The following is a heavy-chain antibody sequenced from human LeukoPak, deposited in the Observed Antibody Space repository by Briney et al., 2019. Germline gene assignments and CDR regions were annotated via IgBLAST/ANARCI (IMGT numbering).Heavy chain of an antibody. CDR3: ANGIGAGSSSSWYAAFDY. CDR1: GFTFSSYG. V-gene: IGHV3-30*18. Sequence: GGSLRLSCAASGFTFSSYGMHWVRQAPGKGLEWVAVISYDGSNKYYADSVKGRFTISRDNSKNTLYLQMNSLRAEDTAVYYYANGIGAGSSSSWYAAFDYWGQGTLVTVSS. J-gene: IGHJ4*02. CDR2: ISYDGSNK. D-gene: IGHD6-13*01.